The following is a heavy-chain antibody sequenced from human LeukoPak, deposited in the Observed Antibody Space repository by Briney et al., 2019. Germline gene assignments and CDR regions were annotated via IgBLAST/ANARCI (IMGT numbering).Heavy chain of an antibody. CDR3: ARDGGYSYGTPTPIFDI. J-gene: IGHJ3*02. V-gene: IGHV4-31*03. CDR1: GGSISSGGYY. Sequence: SETLSLTCTVSGGSISSGGYYWSWIRQHPGKGLEWIGYIYYSGSTYYNLSLKSRVTISVDTSKNQFSLKLSSVTAADTAVYYCARDGGYSYGTPTPIFDISGQGTLVTVSS. D-gene: IGHD5-18*01. CDR2: IYYSGST.